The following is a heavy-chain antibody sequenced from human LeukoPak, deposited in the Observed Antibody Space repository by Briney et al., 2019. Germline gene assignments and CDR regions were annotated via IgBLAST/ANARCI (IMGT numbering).Heavy chain of an antibody. J-gene: IGHJ4*02. CDR2: INPNSGGT. CDR3: ATSRDRATASSPFDY. D-gene: IGHD2-21*02. CDR1: GYTFTGYY. V-gene: IGHV1-2*04. Sequence: ASVKVSCKASGYTFTGYYMHWVRQAPGQGLEWMGWINPNSGGTNYAQKFQGWVTMTRDTSISTAYMELSRLRSDDTAVYYCATSRDRATASSPFDYWGQGTLVTVSS.